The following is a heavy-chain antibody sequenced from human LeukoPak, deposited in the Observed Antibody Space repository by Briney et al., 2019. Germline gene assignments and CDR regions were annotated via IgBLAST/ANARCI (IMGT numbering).Heavy chain of an antibody. CDR3: ARDFGDDSSGYYKYYFDY. J-gene: IGHJ4*02. Sequence: ASVKVSCKASGYTFTSYGISWVRQAPGQGLEWMGWISAYNGNTNYAQKLQGRVTMTTDTSTSTAYMELRSLRSDDTAVYYCARDFGDDSSGYYKYYFDYWGQGTLVTVSS. D-gene: IGHD3-22*01. CDR1: GYTFTSYG. CDR2: ISAYNGNT. V-gene: IGHV1-18*01.